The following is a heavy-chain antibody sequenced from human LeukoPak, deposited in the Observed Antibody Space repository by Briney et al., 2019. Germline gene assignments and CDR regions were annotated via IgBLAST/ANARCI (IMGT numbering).Heavy chain of an antibody. CDR3: ARLAAAGIYYYYYYRDV. CDR1: GGSISSYY. D-gene: IGHD6-13*01. V-gene: IGHV4-59*08. Sequence: SETLSLTCTVSGGSISSYYWSWIRQPPGKGLEWIGYIYYSGSTNYNPSLKSRVTISVDTSKNQFSLKLSSVTAADTAVYYCARLAAAGIYYYYYYRDVWGKGTTVTISS. J-gene: IGHJ6*03. CDR2: IYYSGST.